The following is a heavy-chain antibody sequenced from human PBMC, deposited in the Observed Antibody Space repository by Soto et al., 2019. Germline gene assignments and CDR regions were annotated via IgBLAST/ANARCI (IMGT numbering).Heavy chain of an antibody. CDR3: ARDSGGATGSADY. J-gene: IGHJ4*02. CDR1: GFTFSSYS. CDR2: ISSSSSYI. D-gene: IGHD1-26*01. V-gene: IGHV3-21*01. Sequence: EVQLVESGGGLVKPGGSLRLSCADSGFTFSSYSMNWVSQAPGKGLEWVSSISSSSSYIYYADSVNGRFTISRDNAKNSLYLQMNSLRAEDTAVYYCARDSGGATGSADYWGQGTLVTVSS.